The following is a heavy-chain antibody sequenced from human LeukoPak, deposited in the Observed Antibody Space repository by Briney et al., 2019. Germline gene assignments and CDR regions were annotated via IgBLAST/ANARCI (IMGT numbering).Heavy chain of an antibody. V-gene: IGHV1-3*01. J-gene: IGHJ5*02. CDR1: GYTFTSYA. CDR3: ARGLGYCTGGTCYPNWFDP. Sequence: GASVKVSCKASGYTFTSYAMHWVRQAPGQRLEWMGWINAGNDNTKYSQKFQGRVTITRDTSASTAYMELSGLRSEDTAVYYCARGLGYCTGGTCYPNWFDPWGQGTLVTVSS. D-gene: IGHD2-15*01. CDR2: INAGNDNT.